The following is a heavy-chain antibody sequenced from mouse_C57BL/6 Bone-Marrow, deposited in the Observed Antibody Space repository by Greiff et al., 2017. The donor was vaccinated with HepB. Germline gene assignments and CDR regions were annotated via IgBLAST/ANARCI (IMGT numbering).Heavy chain of an antibody. Sequence: VKLMESGAELARPGASVKLSCKASGYTFTSYGISWVKQRTGQGLEWIGEIYPRSGNTYYNEKFKGKATLTADKSSRTAYMELRSLTSEASAVYFCANYDFDYWGQGTTLTVSA. V-gene: IGHV1-81*01. CDR1: GYTFTSYG. CDR3: ANYDFDY. CDR2: IYPRSGNT. J-gene: IGHJ2*01. D-gene: IGHD2-4*01.